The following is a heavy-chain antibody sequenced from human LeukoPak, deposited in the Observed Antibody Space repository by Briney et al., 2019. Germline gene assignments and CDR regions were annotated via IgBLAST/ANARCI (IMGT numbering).Heavy chain of an antibody. CDR3: ARDGAKGYCSGGSCQPRFDP. V-gene: IGHV4-34*01. D-gene: IGHD2-15*01. Sequence: SETLSLTCTVYGGSFSGYYWSWIRQPPGKGLEWIGGINHSGSTNYNPSLKSRVTISVGTSKNQFSLKLSSVTAADTAVYYCARDGAKGYCSGGSCQPRFDPWGQGTLVTVSS. CDR1: GGSFSGYY. J-gene: IGHJ5*02. CDR2: INHSGST.